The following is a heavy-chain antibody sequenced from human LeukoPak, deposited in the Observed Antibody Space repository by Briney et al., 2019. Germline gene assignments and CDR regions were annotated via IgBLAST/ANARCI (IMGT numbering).Heavy chain of an antibody. D-gene: IGHD6-19*01. J-gene: IGHJ4*02. CDR3: ATDSGTVAGRDY. CDR2: IYYSGST. V-gene: IGHV4-59*01. Sequence: EWIGYIYYSGSTNYNPSLKSRVTISVDTSKNQFSLKLSSVTAADTAVYYCATDSGTVAGRDYWGQGALVTVSS.